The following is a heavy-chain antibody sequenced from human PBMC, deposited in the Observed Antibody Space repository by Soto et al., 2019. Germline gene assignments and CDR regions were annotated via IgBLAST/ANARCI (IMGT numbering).Heavy chain of an antibody. V-gene: IGHV1-69*01. Sequence: QVQPVQSGAEVKKPGSSVKVSCKASGGSFSNYAISWVRQAPGQGLEWMGGIIPICGTPNYAQKLQGRVTITADESTITAYMELSSLRSEDTAVYYCVARRYCSVGTCPDYFDYWVLGTLVIVSS. J-gene: IGHJ4*02. CDR1: GGSFSNYA. CDR2: IIPICGTP. D-gene: IGHD2-15*01. CDR3: VARRYCSVGTCPDYFDY.